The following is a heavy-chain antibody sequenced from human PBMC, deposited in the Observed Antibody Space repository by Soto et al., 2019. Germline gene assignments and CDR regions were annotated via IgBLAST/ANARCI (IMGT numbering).Heavy chain of an antibody. V-gene: IGHV4-59*01. CDR2: VYYSGGA. CDR3: TRDGNGRMTTNPYYYYGMDV. D-gene: IGHD2-15*01. J-gene: IGHJ6*02. CDR1: GGSISGYY. Sequence: SETLSLTCTVSGGSISGYYWSWIRQPPGKGLEWIGNVYYSGGAKYNPSVKRRVSISVDTSKNQFSLNLSSVTAADTAVYYCTRDGNGRMTTNPYYYYGMDVWGPGITVTVSS.